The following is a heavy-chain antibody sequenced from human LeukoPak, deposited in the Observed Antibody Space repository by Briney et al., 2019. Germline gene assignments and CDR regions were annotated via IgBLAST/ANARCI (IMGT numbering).Heavy chain of an antibody. Sequence: SVKVSCKASGGTISSYAISWVRQAPGQGLEWMGGIIPIFGTANYAQKFQGRVTITADESTSTAYMELSSLRSEDTAVYYCARRGRAALDAFDIWGQGTMVTVSS. CDR3: ARRGRAALDAFDI. CDR1: GGTISSYA. CDR2: IIPIFGTA. V-gene: IGHV1-69*01. J-gene: IGHJ3*02. D-gene: IGHD6-6*01.